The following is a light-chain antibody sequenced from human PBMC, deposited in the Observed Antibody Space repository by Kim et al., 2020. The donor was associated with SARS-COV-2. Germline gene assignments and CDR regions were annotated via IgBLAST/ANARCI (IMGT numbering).Light chain of an antibody. CDR2: GKD. J-gene: IGLJ2*01. Sequence: SSELTQDPAVSVALGSTVRITCQGDSLRRYYASWYQQKPGQAHVLVIYGKDNRPSGVPDRFSGSSSGNTASLTITGAQAEEEADYYCQSRDSGDKVVFGGGTKLTVL. CDR1: SLRRYY. V-gene: IGLV3-19*01. CDR3: QSRDSGDKVV.